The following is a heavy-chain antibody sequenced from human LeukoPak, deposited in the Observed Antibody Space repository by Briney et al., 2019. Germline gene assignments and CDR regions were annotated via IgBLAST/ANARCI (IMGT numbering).Heavy chain of an antibody. J-gene: IGHJ4*02. CDR1: GYTFTSYD. D-gene: IGHD3-22*01. Sequence: ASVKVSCKASGYTFTSYDINWVRQATGQGLEWMGWMSPNSGNTGYAQKFQGRVTMTRNTSISTAYMELSSLRSEDTAVYYCARGLEHYYDSSGYAYWGQGTLVTVSS. V-gene: IGHV1-8*01. CDR2: MSPNSGNT. CDR3: ARGLEHYYDSSGYAY.